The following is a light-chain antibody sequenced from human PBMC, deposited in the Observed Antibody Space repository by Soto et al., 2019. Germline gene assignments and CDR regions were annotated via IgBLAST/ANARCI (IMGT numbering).Light chain of an antibody. CDR2: RNT. J-gene: IGLJ2*01. Sequence: QSVLTQPPSASGTPGQTVTISCSGSNSNIGSNYVYWYQQVPGTAPKLLIYRNTLRPSGVPDRFSGSKSGTSASLAISGLRSEDEADYYCAGWEDSLNGVGFGGGTKLTV. CDR3: AGWEDSLNGVG. V-gene: IGLV1-47*01. CDR1: NSNIGSNY.